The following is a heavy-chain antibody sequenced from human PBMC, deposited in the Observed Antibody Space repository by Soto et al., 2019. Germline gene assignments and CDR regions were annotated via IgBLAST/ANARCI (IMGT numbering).Heavy chain of an antibody. CDR2: ISAYNGNT. Sequence: GASVKVSCKASGYTFTSYGISWVRQAPGQGLEWMGWISAYNGNTNYAQKLQGRVTMTTDTSTSTAYMELRSLRSDDTAVYYCVSHYYGGGGNWFDPWGQGTLVTVSS. D-gene: IGHD3-10*01. CDR1: GYTFTSYG. CDR3: VSHYYGGGGNWFDP. V-gene: IGHV1-18*01. J-gene: IGHJ5*02.